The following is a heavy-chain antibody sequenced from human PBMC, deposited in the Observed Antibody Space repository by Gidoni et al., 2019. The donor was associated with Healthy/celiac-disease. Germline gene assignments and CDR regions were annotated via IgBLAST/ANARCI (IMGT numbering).Heavy chain of an antibody. CDR2: ISYDGSNK. CDR1: GFTSSSYG. Sequence: QVQLVESGGGVVQPGMSLRLSCAASGFTSSSYGMHWVRQAPGKGLEWVAVISYDGSNKYYADSVKGRFTISRDNSKNTLYLQMNSLRAEDTAVYYCAKDPTMIVVGYFDYWGQGTLVTVSS. V-gene: IGHV3-30*18. CDR3: AKDPTMIVVGYFDY. J-gene: IGHJ4*02. D-gene: IGHD3-22*01.